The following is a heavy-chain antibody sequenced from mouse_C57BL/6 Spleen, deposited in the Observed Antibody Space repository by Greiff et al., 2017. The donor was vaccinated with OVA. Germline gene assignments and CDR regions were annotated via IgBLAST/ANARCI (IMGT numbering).Heavy chain of an antibody. Sequence: EVQVVESGGDLVKPGGSLKLSCAASGFTFSSYGMSWVRQTPDKRLEWVATISSGGSYTYYPDSVKGRFTISRDNAKNTLYLQMSSLKSENTAMYYCARHIYSDYDGSMDYWGQGTSVTVSS. D-gene: IGHD2-4*01. CDR2: ISSGGSYT. CDR3: ARHIYSDYDGSMDY. J-gene: IGHJ4*01. CDR1: GFTFSSYG. V-gene: IGHV5-6*01.